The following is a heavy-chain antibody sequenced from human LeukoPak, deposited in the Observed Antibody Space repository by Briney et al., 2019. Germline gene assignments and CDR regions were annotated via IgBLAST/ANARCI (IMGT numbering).Heavy chain of an antibody. Sequence: PGGSLRLSCAASGFTFSSYSMNWVRQAPGKGLEWVSSISSSSSYIYYAGSVKGRFTISRDNAKNSLYLQMNSLRAEDTAVYYCARDQHPPTFAYWGQGTLVTVSS. D-gene: IGHD2/OR15-2a*01. CDR3: ARDQHPPTFAY. J-gene: IGHJ4*02. V-gene: IGHV3-21*01. CDR1: GFTFSSYS. CDR2: ISSSSSYI.